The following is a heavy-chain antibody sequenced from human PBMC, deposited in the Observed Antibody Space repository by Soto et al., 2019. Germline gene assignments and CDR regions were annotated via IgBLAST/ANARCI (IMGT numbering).Heavy chain of an antibody. CDR2: IYPGDSDT. V-gene: IGHV5-51*01. J-gene: IGHJ6*02. Sequence: AGESLKISCTASGYSFTNYWIGWVRQMPGKGPEWMGIIYPGDSDTRYSPSFQGQVTISADKSTSTAYLLWSSLKASDTAIYFCAGSIFYHGMDVWGQGTTVTVSS. CDR3: AGSIFYHGMDV. CDR1: GYSFTNYW.